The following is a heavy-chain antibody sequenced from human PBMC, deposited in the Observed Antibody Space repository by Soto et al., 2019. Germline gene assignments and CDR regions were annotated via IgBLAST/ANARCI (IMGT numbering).Heavy chain of an antibody. V-gene: IGHV1-69*13. CDR2: IIPIFGTA. Sequence: VKVSCKASGGTFSSYAISWVRQAPGQGLEWMGGIIPIFGTANYAQKFQGRVTITADESTSTAYMELSSLRSEDTAVYYCARHYEYYYDSTHYGMDVWGQGTTVTVSS. J-gene: IGHJ6*02. CDR3: ARHYEYYYDSTHYGMDV. D-gene: IGHD3-22*01. CDR1: GGTFSSYA.